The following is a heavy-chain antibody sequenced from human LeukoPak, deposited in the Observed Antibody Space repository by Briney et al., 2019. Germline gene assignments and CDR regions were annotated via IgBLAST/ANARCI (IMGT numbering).Heavy chain of an antibody. V-gene: IGHV3-30*04. D-gene: IGHD5-18*01. J-gene: IGHJ4*02. CDR3: ARASDGTEDY. CDR2: ISYDGSNK. Sequence: GGSLRLSCAASGFTFSSYAMHWVRQAPGKGLEWVAVISYDGSNKYYAASVKGRFTISRDNSKNTLYLQMNSLRAEDTAVYYCARASDGTEDYWGQGTLVTVSS. CDR1: GFTFSSYA.